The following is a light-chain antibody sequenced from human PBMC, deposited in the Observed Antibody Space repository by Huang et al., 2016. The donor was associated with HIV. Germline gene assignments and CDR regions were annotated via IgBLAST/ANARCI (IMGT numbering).Light chain of an antibody. J-gene: IGKJ1*01. CDR3: QQTYTFPA. CDR1: QTITTY. CDR2: GAS. V-gene: IGKV1-39*01. Sequence: DIQLTQSPSSLSASVGDRVTITCRASQTITTYLNWYQQKPGKAPHLLLYGASNLQSGVPSRFSGSGSGTDFTLIISGLQPEDFATYYCQQTYTFPAFGRGTKVEIK.